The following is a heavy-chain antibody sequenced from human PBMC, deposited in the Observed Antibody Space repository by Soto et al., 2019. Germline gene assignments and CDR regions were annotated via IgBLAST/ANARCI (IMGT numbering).Heavy chain of an antibody. CDR3: ARSPQQWLKDAFDI. J-gene: IGHJ3*02. Sequence: TLSPTLPFSGCSIHSGGFFWSWIPQDPGKALEWIGYIYYSGSTYYIPSLKSRLTISVDTSKNQFSLKLSSVTAADTAVYYCARSPQQWLKDAFDIWGQGRMVTVSS. CDR2: IYYSGST. CDR1: GCSIHSGGFF. D-gene: IGHD6-19*01. V-gene: IGHV4-31*03.